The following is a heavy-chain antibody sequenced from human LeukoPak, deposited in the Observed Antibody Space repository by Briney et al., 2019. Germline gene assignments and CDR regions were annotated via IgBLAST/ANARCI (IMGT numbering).Heavy chain of an antibody. Sequence: PGGSLRLSCADPGLPVSSNHMTWVRQAPGKGLEWVSSISPPSTYIYYADSVKGRFTISRDNAKNSLYLQMNSLRAEDTAMYYCTIHMYDGYEGSSDTTMTRSPWGQGTLVTVSS. D-gene: IGHD5-18*01. CDR2: ISPPSTYI. V-gene: IGHV3-21*01. J-gene: IGHJ5*02. CDR3: TIHMYDGYEGSSDTTMTRSP. CDR1: GLPVSSNH.